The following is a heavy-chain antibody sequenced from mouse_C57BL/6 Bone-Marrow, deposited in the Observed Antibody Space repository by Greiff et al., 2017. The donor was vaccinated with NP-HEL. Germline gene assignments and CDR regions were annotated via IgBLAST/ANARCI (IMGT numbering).Heavy chain of an antibody. D-gene: IGHD1-1*01. Sequence: VQLQQSGAELARPGASVKLSCKASGYTFTSYGISWVKQRTGQGLEWIGEIYPRSGNTYYNEKFKGKATLTADKSASKAYMELRRLTFEDSAVYFWTPFTAVVAVDYWGQGTTLPVSS. V-gene: IGHV1-81*01. CDR3: TPFTAVVAVDY. CDR2: IYPRSGNT. J-gene: IGHJ2*01. CDR1: GYTFTSYG.